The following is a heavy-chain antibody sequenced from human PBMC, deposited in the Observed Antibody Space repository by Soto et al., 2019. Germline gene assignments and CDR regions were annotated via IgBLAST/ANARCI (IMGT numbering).Heavy chain of an antibody. D-gene: IGHD5-12*01. CDR3: ARSPRVIVAAKGTLDY. V-gene: IGHV1-18*04. CDR1: GYTFTSYG. Sequence: QVQLVQSGAEVKKPGASLMVSCKASGYTFTSYGINWVRQAPGQGLEWMAWISASTGNTNYAESVQGRVTLTTDISTSTAYMELRSLTSNDTAVYCCARSPRVIVAAKGTLDYWGQGTPVTVSS. J-gene: IGHJ4*02. CDR2: ISASTGNT.